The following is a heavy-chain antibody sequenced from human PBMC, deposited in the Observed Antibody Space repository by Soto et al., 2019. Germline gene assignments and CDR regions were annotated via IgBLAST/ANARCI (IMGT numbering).Heavy chain of an antibody. CDR1: GGSITSSSYY. J-gene: IGHJ4*02. CDR2: IYYSGST. Sequence: SETLSLTCTVSGGSITSSSYYWGWIRQPPGKGLEWIGSIYYSGSTYYNPSLKSRVTISVDTSKNQFSLKLSSVTAADTAVYFCAAKPYNWNIWMVYWGPGIMVTVSS. D-gene: IGHD1-1*01. CDR3: AAKPYNWNIWMVY. V-gene: IGHV4-39*01.